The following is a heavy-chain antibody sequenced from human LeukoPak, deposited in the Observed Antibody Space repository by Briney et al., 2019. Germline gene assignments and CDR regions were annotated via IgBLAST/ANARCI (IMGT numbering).Heavy chain of an antibody. CDR3: ARRLTGEGYYYYYMDV. D-gene: IGHD3-10*01. Sequence: SVKVSCKASGGTFSTYAISWVRQAPGQGLEWMGGIIPIFGTANYAQKFQGRVTITADESTSTAYMELSSLRSEDTAVYYCARRLTGEGYYYYYMDVWGKGTTVTVSS. CDR2: IIPIFGTA. J-gene: IGHJ6*03. CDR1: GGTFSTYA. V-gene: IGHV1-69*01.